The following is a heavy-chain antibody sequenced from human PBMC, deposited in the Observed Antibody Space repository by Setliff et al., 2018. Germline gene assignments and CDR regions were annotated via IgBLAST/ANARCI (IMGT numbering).Heavy chain of an antibody. J-gene: IGHJ5*02. Sequence: ASVKVSCKASGYTFTSYDINWVRQATGQGLEWMGWMNPNSGNTGYAQKFQGRVTMTRNTSISTAYMELSSLRSEDTAVYYCAKDSSERPYYDFWSAAPDWFDPWGQGTLVTVSS. D-gene: IGHD3-3*01. CDR1: GYTFTSYD. V-gene: IGHV1-8*02. CDR3: AKDSSERPYYDFWSAAPDWFDP. CDR2: MNPNSGNT.